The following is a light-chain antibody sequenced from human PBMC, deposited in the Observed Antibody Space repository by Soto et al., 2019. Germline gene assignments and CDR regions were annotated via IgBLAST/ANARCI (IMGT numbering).Light chain of an antibody. CDR1: SSNIGAGYD. CDR3: SSYTSSSTL. Sequence: QSVLTQPPSVSGAPGQRVTISCTGSSSNIGAGYDVHWYQQLPGTAPKLLIYGNSNRPSGVPDRFSGSKSGNTASLTISGLQTEDEADYYCSSYTSSSTLFGTGTKLTVL. CDR2: GNS. V-gene: IGLV1-40*01. J-gene: IGLJ1*01.